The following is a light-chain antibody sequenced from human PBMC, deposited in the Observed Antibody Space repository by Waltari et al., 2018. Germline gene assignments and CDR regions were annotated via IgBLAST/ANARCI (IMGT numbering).Light chain of an antibody. V-gene: IGKV3-20*01. CDR3: QQYGNSPYT. J-gene: IGKJ2*01. CDR1: QSLNNNF. CDR2: ATS. Sequence: EIVLTQSPGTLPLSPGERATLSSTATQSLNNNFLAWYQQKPGQAPGLLIYATSRATGIPDRFSGSGSGTDFALTISRLEAEDSALYFCQQYGNSPYTFGQGTNLKIK.